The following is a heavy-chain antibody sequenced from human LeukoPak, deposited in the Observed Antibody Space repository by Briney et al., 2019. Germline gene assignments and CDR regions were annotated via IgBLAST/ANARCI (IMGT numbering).Heavy chain of an antibody. V-gene: IGHV3-30-3*01. CDR2: ISYDGSNK. CDR3: ARGPPFWSGYYHDY. D-gene: IGHD3-3*01. Sequence: PGGSLRLSCAASGFTFSSYAMHWVRQAPGKGLEWVAVISYDGSNKYYADSVKGRFTISRDNSKNTLYLQMNSLRAEDTAVYYCARGPPFWSGYYHDYWGQGTLVTVSS. J-gene: IGHJ4*02. CDR1: GFTFSSYA.